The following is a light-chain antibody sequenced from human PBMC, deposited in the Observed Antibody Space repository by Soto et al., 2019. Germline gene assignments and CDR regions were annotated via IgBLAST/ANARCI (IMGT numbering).Light chain of an antibody. CDR2: ATS. V-gene: IGKV1-16*01. Sequence: DIQMTQSPSSLSASVGDRVTFSCRASQDISHYLAWFQQRPGKAPKTLIYATSALQSGVPSRFSGTRSGTDFTLTISSLQPEDVATYYCQQYNTYPYAFGQGTKLDFK. CDR3: QQYNTYPYA. J-gene: IGKJ2*01. CDR1: QDISHY.